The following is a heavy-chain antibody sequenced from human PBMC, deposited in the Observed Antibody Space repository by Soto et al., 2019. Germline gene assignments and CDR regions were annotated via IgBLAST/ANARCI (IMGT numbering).Heavy chain of an antibody. J-gene: IGHJ6*03. CDR2: ISSSSSYI. CDR1: GGIVSSSY. D-gene: IGHD3-16*01. Sequence: PGGSQRLSWAAFGGIVSSSYMNWVRQAPGKGLEWVSSISSSSSYIYYADSVKGRFTISRDNAKNSLYLQMNSLRAEDTAVYYCASGAYYYYMDVWGKGTTVTVSS. CDR3: ASGAYYYYMDV. V-gene: IGHV3-21*01.